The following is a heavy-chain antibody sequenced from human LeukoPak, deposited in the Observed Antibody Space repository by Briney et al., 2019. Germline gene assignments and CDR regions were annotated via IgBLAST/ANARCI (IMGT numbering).Heavy chain of an antibody. V-gene: IGHV1-46*01. CDR1: GYIFTTYY. CDR2: INPSGGST. J-gene: IGHJ3*02. CDR3: ARGSGYDAFDI. D-gene: IGHD5-12*01. Sequence: ASVTVSCKASGYIFTTYYMHWVRQAPGQGLEWMGIINPSGGSTSYAQNFQGRVTMTRDTSTSTVYTELSSLRSEDTAVYYCARGSGYDAFDIWGQGTMVTVSS.